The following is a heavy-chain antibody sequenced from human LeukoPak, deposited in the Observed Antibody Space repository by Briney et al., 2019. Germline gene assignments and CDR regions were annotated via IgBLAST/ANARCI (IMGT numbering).Heavy chain of an antibody. CDR2: FDPEDGET. J-gene: IGHJ4*02. CDR3: ATGPMIVVAIEFDY. V-gene: IGHV1-24*01. Sequence: ASVKVSCKVSGYTLTELSMHWVRQAPGKGLEWMGGFDPEDGETIYAQKFQGRVTMTEDTSTDTAYMELSSLRSEDTAVYYCATGPMIVVAIEFDYWGQGTLVTVSS. D-gene: IGHD3-22*01. CDR1: GYTLTELS.